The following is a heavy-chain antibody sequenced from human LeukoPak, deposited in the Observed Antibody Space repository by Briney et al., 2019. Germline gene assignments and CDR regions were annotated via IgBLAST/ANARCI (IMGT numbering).Heavy chain of an antibody. CDR2: ISYDGSNK. J-gene: IGHJ4*02. CDR1: GFTFSSYA. V-gene: IGHV3-30*04. Sequence: PGGSLRLSCAAPGFTFSSYAMHWVRQAPGKGLEWVAVISYDGSNKYYADSVKGRFTISRDNSKNTLYLQMNSLRAEDTAVYYCAKDSWKYYYGSGSLNYFDYWGQGTLVTVSS. CDR3: AKDSWKYYYGSGSLNYFDY. D-gene: IGHD3-10*01.